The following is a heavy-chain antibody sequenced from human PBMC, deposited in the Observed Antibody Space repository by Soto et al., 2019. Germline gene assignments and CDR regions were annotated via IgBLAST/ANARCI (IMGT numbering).Heavy chain of an antibody. D-gene: IGHD1-26*01. J-gene: IGHJ4*02. CDR1: GYTFTSYG. CDR2: ISAYNGNT. CDR3: ARDRGSYALDY. Sequence: QVQLVQSGAEVKKPGASVKVSCKASGYTFTSYGISWVRQAPGQGLEWMGWISAYNGNTNYEQKLQGRVTMTTDTSTSTAYRELRRLRSDDTAVYYCARDRGSYALDYWGQGTLVTVSS. V-gene: IGHV1-18*01.